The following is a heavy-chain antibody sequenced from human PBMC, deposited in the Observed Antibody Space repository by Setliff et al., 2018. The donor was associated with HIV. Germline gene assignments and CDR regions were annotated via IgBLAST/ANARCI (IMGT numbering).Heavy chain of an antibody. CDR3: ARSRGRWQLVIYY. J-gene: IGHJ4*02. D-gene: IGHD6-6*01. V-gene: IGHV4-34*01. CDR1: GGSFSGYY. CDR2: INHYGST. Sequence: PSETLSLTCAVYGGSFSGYYWSWIRQPPGKGLEWIGEINHYGSTNYNPSLKSRVTISVDTSKNQFSLKLSSVTAADTAVYYCARSRGRWQLVIYYWGQGTLVTVSS.